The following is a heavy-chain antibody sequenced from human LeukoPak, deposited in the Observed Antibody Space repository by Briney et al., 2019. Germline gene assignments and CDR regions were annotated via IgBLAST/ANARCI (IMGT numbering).Heavy chain of an antibody. CDR1: GFNVSSNY. CDR2: IYRGGST. V-gene: IGHV3-66*01. D-gene: IGHD4-23*01. CDR3: ARVGNSNRYGMDV. J-gene: IGHJ6*02. Sequence: GGSLRLSCAAPGFNVSSNYMSWVRQAPGKGLEWGSVIYRGGSTYYAGSVKGRFIISRDNSKNTLYLRMNSLRTEDTGAYYCARVGNSNRYGMDVWGQGTTVTVSS.